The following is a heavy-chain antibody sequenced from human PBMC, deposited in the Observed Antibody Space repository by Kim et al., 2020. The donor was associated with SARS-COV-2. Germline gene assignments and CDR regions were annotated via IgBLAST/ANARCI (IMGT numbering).Heavy chain of an antibody. Sequence: ASVKVSCKASGYTFTSYAMHWVRQAPGQRLEWMGWINAGNGNTKYSQKFQGRVTITRDTSASTAYMELSSLRSEDTAVYYCARDGPRKAAAGYYYYGMDVWGQGTTVTVSS. V-gene: IGHV1-3*01. CDR3: ARDGPRKAAAGYYYYGMDV. CDR2: INAGNGNT. CDR1: GYTFTSYA. D-gene: IGHD6-13*01. J-gene: IGHJ6*02.